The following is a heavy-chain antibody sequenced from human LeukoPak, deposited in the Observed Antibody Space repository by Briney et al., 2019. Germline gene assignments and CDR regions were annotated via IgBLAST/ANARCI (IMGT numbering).Heavy chain of an antibody. CDR2: INWNSDII. J-gene: IGHJ4*02. Sequence: GGSLRLSCAASGFTFSSYSMNWVRQAPGKGLEWVSGINWNSDIILYADSVTGRFTISRDNAKNTLYLQMNSLRAEDTALYYCAKDGSGSYIGGGDYFDCWGQGNLVTVSS. CDR1: GFTFSSYS. CDR3: AKDGSGSYIGGGDYFDC. V-gene: IGHV3-9*01. D-gene: IGHD3-10*01.